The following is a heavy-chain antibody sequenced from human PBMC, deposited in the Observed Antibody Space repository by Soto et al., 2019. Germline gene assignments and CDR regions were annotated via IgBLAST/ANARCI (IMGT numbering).Heavy chain of an antibody. CDR2: VGYSGTT. Sequence: QVQLQEAGPGVVKPSETLSLTCTVSGGSISISDYYWSWIRQPPVNELEYIGYVGYSGTTSFNPSIRSRVTMSIDTSKNQFSLRMTSVTPADAAIYYCAGSRGGVALEYWGQGTLVPVSS. CDR3: AGSRGGVALEY. J-gene: IGHJ4*02. D-gene: IGHD3-16*01. CDR1: GGSISISDYY. V-gene: IGHV4-61*08.